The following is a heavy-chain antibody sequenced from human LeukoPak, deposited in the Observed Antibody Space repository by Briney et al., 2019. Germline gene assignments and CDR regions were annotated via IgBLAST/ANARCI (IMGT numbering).Heavy chain of an antibody. CDR1: GFTFGSYS. J-gene: IGHJ4*02. CDR3: ARDLVLWFGELPLDY. D-gene: IGHD3-10*01. V-gene: IGHV3-48*02. Sequence: GGSLRLSCAASGFTFGSYSMNWVRQAPGKGLEWVSYISSSSSTIYYADSVKGRFTISRDNAKNSLYLQMNSLRDEDTAVYYCARDLVLWFGELPLDYWGQGTLVTVSS. CDR2: ISSSSSTI.